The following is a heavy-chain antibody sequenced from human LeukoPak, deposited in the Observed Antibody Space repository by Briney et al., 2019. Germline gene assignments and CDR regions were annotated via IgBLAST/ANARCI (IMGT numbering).Heavy chain of an antibody. CDR1: GFTFSTYN. V-gene: IGHV3-21*01. Sequence: GGSLRLSCAASGFTFSTYNMNWVRQAPGKGLEWVSSISSSSSYIYYADSVKGRFTISRDNAKNSLYLQMNSLRAEDTAVYYCARVQWLAPQYYFDYWGQGTLVTVSS. CDR3: ARVQWLAPQYYFDY. CDR2: ISSSSSYI. J-gene: IGHJ4*02. D-gene: IGHD6-19*01.